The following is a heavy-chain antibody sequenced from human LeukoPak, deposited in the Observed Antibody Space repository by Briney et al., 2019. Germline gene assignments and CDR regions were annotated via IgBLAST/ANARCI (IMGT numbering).Heavy chain of an antibody. Sequence: PGGSLRLSCAASSFTFSSYWMTWVRQAPGKGLEWVANIKEDGSKTFYVDSVKGRFTISRDNAKNSLYLQMNSLRAEDTAVYYCAREPAGATSYFDYWGQGTLVTVSS. V-gene: IGHV3-7*01. D-gene: IGHD5-12*01. CDR3: AREPAGATSYFDY. J-gene: IGHJ4*02. CDR2: IKEDGSKT. CDR1: SFTFSSYW.